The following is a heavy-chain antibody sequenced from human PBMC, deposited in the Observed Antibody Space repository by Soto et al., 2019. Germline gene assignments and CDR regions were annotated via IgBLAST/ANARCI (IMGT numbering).Heavy chain of an antibody. D-gene: IGHD2-2*01. CDR3: ARHGKDQLLNLYYYYYMDV. CDR2: IYYSGST. CDR1: GGSISSYY. V-gene: IGHV4-59*08. Sequence: QVQLQESGPGLVKPSETLSLTCTVSGGSISSYYWSWIRQPPGKGLEWIGYIYYSGSTNYNPSLKSRVTISVDTSKNQFSLKLSSVTAADTAVYYCARHGKDQLLNLYYYYYMDVWGKGTTVTVSS. J-gene: IGHJ6*03.